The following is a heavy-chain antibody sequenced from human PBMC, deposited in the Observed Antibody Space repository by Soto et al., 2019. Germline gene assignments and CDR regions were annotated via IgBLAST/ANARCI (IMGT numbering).Heavy chain of an antibody. D-gene: IGHD1-7*01. CDR1: GFTFGDYA. CDR3: TRDQRRDWNYSRGVFDY. CDR2: IRSKAYGGTT. Sequence: GGSLRLSCTASGFTFGDYAMSWFRQAPGKGLEWVGFIRSKAYGGTTEYAASVKGRFTISRDDSKSIAYLQMNSLKTEDTAVYYCTRDQRRDWNYSRGVFDYWGQGTLVTVSS. J-gene: IGHJ4*02. V-gene: IGHV3-49*03.